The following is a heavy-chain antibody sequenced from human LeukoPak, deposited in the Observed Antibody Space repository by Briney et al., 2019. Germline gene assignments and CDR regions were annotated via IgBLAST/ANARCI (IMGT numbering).Heavy chain of an antibody. Sequence: GGSLRLSCAASGFTFSSYAMSWVRQAPGKGLEWVSAISGGGGSTYYADSVKGRFTISRDNSKNTLYLQMNSLRAEDTAVYYCAKDSSGYSTSLDYWGQGTLVTVSS. CDR2: ISGGGGST. J-gene: IGHJ4*02. CDR3: AKDSSGYSTSLDY. D-gene: IGHD3-22*01. V-gene: IGHV3-23*01. CDR1: GFTFSSYA.